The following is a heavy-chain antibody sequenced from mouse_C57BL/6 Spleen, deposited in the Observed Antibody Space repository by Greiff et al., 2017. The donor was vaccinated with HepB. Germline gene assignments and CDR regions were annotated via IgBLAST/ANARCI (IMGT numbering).Heavy chain of an antibody. CDR1: GFTFSSYA. V-gene: IGHV5-4*01. J-gene: IGHJ2*01. Sequence: EVNLVESGGGLVKPGGSLKLSCAASGFTFSSYAMSWVRQTPEKRLEWVATISDGGSYTYYPDNVKGRFTISRGNAKNNLYLQMSHLKSEDTAMYYCAREELKGFDYWGQGTTLTVSS. CDR2: ISDGGSYT. CDR3: AREELKGFDY. D-gene: IGHD1-3*01.